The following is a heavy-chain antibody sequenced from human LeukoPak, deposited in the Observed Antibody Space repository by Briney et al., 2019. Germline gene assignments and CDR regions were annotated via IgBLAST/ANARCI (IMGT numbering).Heavy chain of an antibody. CDR3: ASSITMIVGGWTYNWFDP. J-gene: IGHJ5*02. CDR2: IYHSGST. Sequence: PSGTLSLTCAVSGGSISSSNWWSWVRQPPGKGLEWIGEIYHSGSTNYNPSLKSRVTISVDKSKNQFSLKLSSVTAADTAVYYCASSITMIVGGWTYNWFDPWGQGTLVTVSS. V-gene: IGHV4-4*02. CDR1: GGSISSSNW. D-gene: IGHD3-22*01.